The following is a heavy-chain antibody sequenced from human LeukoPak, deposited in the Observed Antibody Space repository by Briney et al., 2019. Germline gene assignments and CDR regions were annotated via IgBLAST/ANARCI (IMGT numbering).Heavy chain of an antibody. Sequence: PSETLSLTCTVSGGSISSSSYYWGWIRQPPGKGLEWIGSIYYSGSTYYNPSLKSRVTISVDTSKNQFSLKLSPVTAADTAVYYCARRYYSMVRGVPTYFDYWGQGTLVTVSS. CDR3: ARRYYSMVRGVPTYFDY. V-gene: IGHV4-39*07. CDR2: IYYSGST. CDR1: GGSISSSSYY. D-gene: IGHD3-10*01. J-gene: IGHJ4*02.